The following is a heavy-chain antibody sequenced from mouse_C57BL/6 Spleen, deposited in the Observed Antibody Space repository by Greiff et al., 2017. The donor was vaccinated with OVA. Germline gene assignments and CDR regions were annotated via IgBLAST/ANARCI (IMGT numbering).Heavy chain of an antibody. CDR3: TRGPYYYAMDY. CDR2: IDPETGGT. J-gene: IGHJ4*01. CDR1: GYTFTDYE. V-gene: IGHV1-15*01. Sequence: VQVVESGAELVRPGASVTLSCKASGYTFTDYEMHWVKQTPVHGLEWIGAIDPETGGTAYNQKFKGKVILTADKSSSTAYMELRSLTSEDSAVYYCTRGPYYYAMDYWGQGTSVTVSS.